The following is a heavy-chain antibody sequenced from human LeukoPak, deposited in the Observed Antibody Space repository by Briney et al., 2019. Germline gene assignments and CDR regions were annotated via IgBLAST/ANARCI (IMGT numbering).Heavy chain of an antibody. D-gene: IGHD3-9*01. V-gene: IGHV3-11*05. CDR2: ITSSSSDT. Sequence: GGSLRLSCAASGFTFSDYYMSWIRQAPGKGLEWISYITSSSSDTNYADSVKGRFTISRDNAKKSLYLQMNSLRAEDTAVYYCARDYDILTGYFRGGFVYWGQGTLVTVSS. J-gene: IGHJ4*02. CDR1: GFTFSDYY. CDR3: ARDYDILTGYFRGGFVY.